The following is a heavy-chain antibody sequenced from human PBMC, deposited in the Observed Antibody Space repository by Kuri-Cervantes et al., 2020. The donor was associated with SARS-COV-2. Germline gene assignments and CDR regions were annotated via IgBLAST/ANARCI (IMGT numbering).Heavy chain of an antibody. J-gene: IGHJ4*02. V-gene: IGHV3-30-3*01. CDR2: ISYDGSNK. CDR1: GFTFSSYA. Sequence: GESLKISCAASGFTFSSYAMHWVRQAPGKGLEWVAVISYDGSNKYYADSVKGRFTISRDNSKNTLYLQMNSLRAEDTAVYYCARGGGYEFWSGFDYWGQGTLVTVSS. CDR3: ARGGGYEFWSGFDY. D-gene: IGHD3-3*01.